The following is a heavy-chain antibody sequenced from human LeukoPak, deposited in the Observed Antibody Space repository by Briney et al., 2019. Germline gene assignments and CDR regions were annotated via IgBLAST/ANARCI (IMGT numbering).Heavy chain of an antibody. CDR3: VKDWGAVAEHTYSDY. CDR2: ISWNSGSI. J-gene: IGHJ4*02. V-gene: IGHV3-9*01. CDR1: GFTFDDYA. D-gene: IGHD6-19*01. Sequence: GGSLRLSCAASGFTFDDYAMHWVRQAPGKGLEWVSGISWNSGSIGYADSVKGRFTISRDNAKNSLYLQMNSLRAEDTALYYCVKDWGAVAEHTYSDYWGQGTLVTVSS.